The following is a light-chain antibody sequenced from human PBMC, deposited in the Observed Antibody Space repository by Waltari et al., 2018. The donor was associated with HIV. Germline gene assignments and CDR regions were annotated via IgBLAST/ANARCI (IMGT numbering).Light chain of an antibody. CDR2: GAS. CDR1: QSVSSK. Sequence: EIVLTQSPATLSVSPGERATLSCRASQSVSSKLAWYQQKPGQAPRLLIHGASTRGTGIPARFSGSGSGTEFTLTISSLQSEDFSVYYCQQYNKWPLTFGQGTKVEIK. CDR3: QQYNKWPLT. J-gene: IGKJ1*01. V-gene: IGKV3-15*01.